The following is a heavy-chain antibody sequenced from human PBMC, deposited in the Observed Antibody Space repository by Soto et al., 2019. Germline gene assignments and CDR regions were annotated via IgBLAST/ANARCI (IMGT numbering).Heavy chain of an antibody. D-gene: IGHD2-8*02. Sequence: SETLSLTCTVSAGSISSSYYWGWIRQPPGKGLEWIGYVYYSGTTNYNPSLQSRVTISVDTSKNQFSLKLSSVTAADTAVYYCARTEDRYWYFDYWGQGTLVTVSS. J-gene: IGHJ4*02. CDR3: ARTEDRYWYFDY. V-gene: IGHV4-39*07. CDR1: AGSISSSYY. CDR2: VYYSGTT.